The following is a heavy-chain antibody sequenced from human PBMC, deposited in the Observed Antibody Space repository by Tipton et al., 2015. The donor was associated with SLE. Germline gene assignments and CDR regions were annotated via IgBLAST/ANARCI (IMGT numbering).Heavy chain of an antibody. D-gene: IGHD1-1*01. CDR2: IKQDGSEK. CDR1: GFTFSNYW. Sequence: SLRLSCAASGFTFSNYWMSWVRQAPGKGLEWVANIKQDGSEKNYVDSVKGRFSISRDNAKNSLYLQMNGLRAEDTAVYYCAREGMLDAFDIWGQGTMVIVSS. V-gene: IGHV3-7*01. J-gene: IGHJ3*02. CDR3: AREGMLDAFDI.